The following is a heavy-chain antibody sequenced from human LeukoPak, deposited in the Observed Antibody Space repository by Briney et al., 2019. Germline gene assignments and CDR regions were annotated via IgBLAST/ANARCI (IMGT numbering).Heavy chain of an antibody. CDR3: ARDSTPYGRSGH. D-gene: IGHD4-17*01. CDR2: IYYSGST. CDR1: GGSINNYY. Sequence: PSETLSLTCTVSGGSINNYYWSWIRQPPGKGLEWIGYIYYSGSTNYNPSLRSRVTISVDTSKNQFSLNLSSVTAADTAVYYCARDSTPYGRSGHWGQGTLVTVSP. V-gene: IGHV4-59*01. J-gene: IGHJ4*02.